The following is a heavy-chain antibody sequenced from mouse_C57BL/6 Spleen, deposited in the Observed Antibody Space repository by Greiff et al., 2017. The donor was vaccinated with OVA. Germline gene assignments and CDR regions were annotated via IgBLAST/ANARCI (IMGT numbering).Heavy chain of an antibody. Sequence: VKLVESGPGLVQPSQSLSITCTVSGFSFTSYGVHWVRQSPGKGLEWLGVIWSGGSTDYNAAFISRLSISKDNSKSQVFFKMNSLQADDTAIYYCARKRGNYDYFDYWGQGTTLTVSS. J-gene: IGHJ2*01. CDR2: IWSGGST. D-gene: IGHD2-4*01. CDR3: ARKRGNYDYFDY. V-gene: IGHV2-2*01. CDR1: GFSFTSYG.